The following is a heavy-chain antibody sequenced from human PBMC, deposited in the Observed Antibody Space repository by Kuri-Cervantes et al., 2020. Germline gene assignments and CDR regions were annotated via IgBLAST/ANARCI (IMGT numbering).Heavy chain of an antibody. CDR2: IYYSGST. Sequence: ESLKISCTVSGGSISSSSYYWGWIRQPPGKGLEWIGSIYYSGSTYYNPSLKSRVTISVDTSKNQFSLKLSSVTAADTAVYYCARGEVYYDFWSGYYPNWFDPWGQGTLVTVSS. V-gene: IGHV4-39*07. J-gene: IGHJ5*02. CDR3: ARGEVYYDFWSGYYPNWFDP. D-gene: IGHD3-3*01. CDR1: GGSISSSSYY.